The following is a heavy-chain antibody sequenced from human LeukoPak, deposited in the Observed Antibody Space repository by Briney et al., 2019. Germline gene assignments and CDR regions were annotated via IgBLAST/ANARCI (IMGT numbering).Heavy chain of an antibody. V-gene: IGHV4-59*01. Sequence: PSETLSLTCSASGDSIRSYHWSWIRQPPGKGLEWIGYISYSGSTKYNPSLKSRVSISVDTSKNQFSLNLTSVTAADTAVYYCARDQSLWTGYYIWNYFDPWGQGTLVAVSS. CDR2: ISYSGST. CDR1: GDSIRSYH. CDR3: ARDQSLWTGYYIWNYFDP. D-gene: IGHD3/OR15-3a*01. J-gene: IGHJ5*02.